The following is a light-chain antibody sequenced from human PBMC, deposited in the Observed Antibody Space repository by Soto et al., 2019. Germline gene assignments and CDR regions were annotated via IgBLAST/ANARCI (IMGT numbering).Light chain of an antibody. CDR1: QSVSSY. V-gene: IGKV3-11*01. CDR2: DAS. Sequence: EIVLTQSPSTLSLSPAERATLSCRSSQSVSSYLAWYQQKPGQAPRLLIYDASNRATGIPARFSGSGSGTDFTLTISSLEPEDFAVYYCQQRSNWPPTFGGGTKVDI. CDR3: QQRSNWPPT. J-gene: IGKJ4*01.